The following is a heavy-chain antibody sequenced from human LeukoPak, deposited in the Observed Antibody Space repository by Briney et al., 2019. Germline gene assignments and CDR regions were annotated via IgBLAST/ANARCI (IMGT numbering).Heavy chain of an antibody. CDR1: GGSIGSNY. D-gene: IGHD6-19*01. V-gene: IGHV4-59*08. Sequence: SETLSLTCTVSGGSIGSNYWTWIRQPPGKGLEYIGYIYYTGGTNYNPSLKSRVTISVDASKNQFSLKLSSVTAADTAVYFCAKYGNSGWVIDNWGQGTLVTVSS. CDR2: IYYTGGT. CDR3: AKYGNSGWVIDN. J-gene: IGHJ4*02.